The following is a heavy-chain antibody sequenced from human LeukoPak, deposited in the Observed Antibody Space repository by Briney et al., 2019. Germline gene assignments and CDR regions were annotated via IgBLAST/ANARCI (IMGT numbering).Heavy chain of an antibody. V-gene: IGHV4-59*01. CDR1: GGSFSGYY. CDR2: IYYSGST. J-gene: IGHJ4*02. Sequence: SETLSLTCAVYGGSFSGYYWSWLRQPPGKGLEWIGYIYYSGSTNYNPSLKSRVTISVDTSKNRFSLKLSSVTAADTAVYYCARAVGLPQIWLPDYWGQGTLVTVSS. CDR3: ARAVGLPQIWLPDY. D-gene: IGHD5-18*01.